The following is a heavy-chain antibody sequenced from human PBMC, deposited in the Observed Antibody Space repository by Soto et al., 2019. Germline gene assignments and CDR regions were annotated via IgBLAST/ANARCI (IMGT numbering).Heavy chain of an antibody. Sequence: QVQLVQSGAEVKEPGDSVRVSCEASGYTFTAYHIHWVRQAPGQGLEWMGWINPKFGDTTYAQDFQGRVSMTRDMSISTVYMELSRLTSDDTAIYYCATVIIYHMTLVNWGQGTLVTVSS. V-gene: IGHV1-2*02. CDR1: GYTFTAYH. J-gene: IGHJ1*01. CDR2: INPKFGDT. CDR3: ATVIIYHMTLVN. D-gene: IGHD3-3*01.